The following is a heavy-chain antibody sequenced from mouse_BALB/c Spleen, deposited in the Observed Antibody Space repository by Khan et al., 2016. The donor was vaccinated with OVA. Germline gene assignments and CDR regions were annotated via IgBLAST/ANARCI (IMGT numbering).Heavy chain of an antibody. V-gene: IGHV5-6*01. Sequence: EVELVESGGDLVKPGGSLKLSCAASGFIFSSYGMSWVRQTPDKRLEWVATTSSGGTYTHYPDSVKGRFTISRDNAKNTLSLQLSSLKSEDTAMYYCTRFITTTTGDYYAMDYWGQGTSGTVSS. CDR3: TRFITTTTGDYYAMDY. CDR2: TSSGGTYT. CDR1: GFIFSSYG. J-gene: IGHJ4*01. D-gene: IGHD1-2*01.